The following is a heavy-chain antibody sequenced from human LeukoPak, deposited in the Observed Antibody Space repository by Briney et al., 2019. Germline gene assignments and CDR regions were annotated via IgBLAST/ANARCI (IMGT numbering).Heavy chain of an antibody. CDR3: ARDGYDCGNTSRRTNYYFYFMDV. CDR2: ISSSGSSK. CDR1: GFSFSGYD. V-gene: IGHV3-48*03. D-gene: IGHD2-2*01. Sequence: PGGSLRLSCAASGFSFSGYDMNWVRQAPGRGLEWVSHISSSGSSKYYADSVKGRFTISRDNAKKSLYLQMNNLRAEDTALYYCARDGYDCGNTSRRTNYYFYFMDVWGQGTTVTVSS. J-gene: IGHJ6*02.